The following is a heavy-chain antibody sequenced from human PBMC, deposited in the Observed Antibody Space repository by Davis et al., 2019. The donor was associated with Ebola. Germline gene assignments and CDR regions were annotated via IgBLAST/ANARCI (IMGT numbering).Heavy chain of an antibody. D-gene: IGHD1-7*01. J-gene: IGHJ4*02. Sequence: GGSLRLSCAAAGFTFNSHAMHWVRQAPGKGLEWVAVISYHGINKGCAESVKGRFTMSRDNSENTLYLQMNSLRAEDTAVYYCGRGNGQNYGTFIDYWGQGTLVTVSS. CDR3: GRGNGQNYGTFIDY. CDR1: GFTFNSHA. V-gene: IGHV3-30-3*01. CDR2: ISYHGINK.